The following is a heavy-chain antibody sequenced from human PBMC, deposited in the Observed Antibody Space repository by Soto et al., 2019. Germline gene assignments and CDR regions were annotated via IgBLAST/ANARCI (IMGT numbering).Heavy chain of an antibody. V-gene: IGHV4-31*03. CDR2: IYYSGGT. J-gene: IGHJ5*02. Sequence: KPSETLSLTCTVSGGSISSGGYYWSWIRQHPGKGLEWIAYIYYSGGTYYNPSLKSRVTMSVDTSKNQFSLELSPVTAAETAVYYCARGRAGLSWSRRRDNCFDLWGHGTPVPVSS. CDR1: GGSISSGGYY. D-gene: IGHD3-3*01. CDR3: ARGRAGLSWSRRRDNCFDL.